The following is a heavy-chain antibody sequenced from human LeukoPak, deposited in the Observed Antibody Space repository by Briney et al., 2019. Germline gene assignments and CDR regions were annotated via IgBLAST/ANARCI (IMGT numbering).Heavy chain of an antibody. V-gene: IGHV1-24*01. D-gene: IGHD6-13*01. CDR2: IDPDGGEK. Sequence: GASVTDSFKVSGYTLTELFMHRVRQAPGKGLEWMGGIDPDGGEKIYAQKFQGRDTMTEDTSTDTAYMEPSSLRSEDTAVYYCETGGHENRDSRGYSAGGALDIWGQGTQCTVSS. CDR1: GYTLTELF. J-gene: IGHJ3*02. CDR3: ETGGHENRDSRGYSAGGALDI.